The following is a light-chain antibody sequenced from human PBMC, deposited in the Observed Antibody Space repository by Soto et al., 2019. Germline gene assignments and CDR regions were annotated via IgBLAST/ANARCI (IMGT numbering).Light chain of an antibody. CDR1: QSISDT. Sequence: EIVMTQSPATLSVSPGGRATLSCRASQSISDTLAWYQHKPGQAPRLLIYGASKRATGFPARFSGSRSGADFTLTINSLQSEDFAVYYCQPYNNSPLTFGGGTKVDIK. CDR3: QPYNNSPLT. J-gene: IGKJ4*01. CDR2: GAS. V-gene: IGKV3-15*01.